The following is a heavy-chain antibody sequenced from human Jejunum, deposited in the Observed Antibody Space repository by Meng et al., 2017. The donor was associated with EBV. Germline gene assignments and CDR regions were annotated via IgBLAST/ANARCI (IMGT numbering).Heavy chain of an antibody. CDR1: TDFISSYEW. J-gene: IGHJ4*02. D-gene: IGHD1-14*01. V-gene: IGHV4-4*02. Sequence: VQLQESGPGRVKPSGTLSLTCAVSTDFISSYEWWSWVRQPPGKGLEWLGEINQVGSTYYNPSLKSRVTISIDTSKRQFSLRLNSMTAADTAVYYCARASSERLLDYWGQGTLVTVSS. CDR3: ARASSERLLDY. CDR2: INQVGST.